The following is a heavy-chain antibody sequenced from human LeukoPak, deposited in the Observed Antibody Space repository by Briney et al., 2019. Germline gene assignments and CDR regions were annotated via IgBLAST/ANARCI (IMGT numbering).Heavy chain of an antibody. D-gene: IGHD1-1*01. J-gene: IGHJ4*02. Sequence: PGGSLRLSCKVSGFTVSSNYMSWVRQPPGKGLEWVSIIHSVGDTFYADSVKGRFTISRDNSNNMVYLQMNSLTVEDTAVYYCARQGTGLDYWGQGTLVTVSS. CDR1: GFTVSSNY. V-gene: IGHV3-53*01. CDR3: ARQGTGLDY. CDR2: IHSVGDT.